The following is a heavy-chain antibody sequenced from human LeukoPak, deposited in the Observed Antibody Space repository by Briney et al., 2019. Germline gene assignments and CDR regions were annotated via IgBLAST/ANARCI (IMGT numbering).Heavy chain of an antibody. J-gene: IGHJ3*02. CDR3: ARFAGYSGYGDAFDI. CDR2: INHGGST. D-gene: IGHD5-12*01. V-gene: IGHV4-34*01. CDR1: GGSFSGYY. Sequence: SETLSLTCAVYGGSFSGYYWSWIRQPPGKGLEWIGEINHGGSTNYDPSLKSRVTISVDTSKNQFSLKLSSVTAADTAVYYCARFAGYSGYGDAFDIWGQGTMVTVSS.